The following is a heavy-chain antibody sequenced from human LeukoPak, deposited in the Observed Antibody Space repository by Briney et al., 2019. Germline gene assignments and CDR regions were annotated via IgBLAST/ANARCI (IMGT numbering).Heavy chain of an antibody. Sequence: GGSLRLSCAASGFTVSSNYMSWVRQAPGKGPEWVSLIDSGGTTYYADSVKGRFTISRDYSKNTLYLQMDSLRAEDTAVYYCARDWGDSKIDQWGQGTLVTVSS. D-gene: IGHD2-21*02. V-gene: IGHV3-66*01. CDR1: GFTVSSNY. CDR2: IDSGGTT. CDR3: ARDWGDSKIDQ. J-gene: IGHJ4*02.